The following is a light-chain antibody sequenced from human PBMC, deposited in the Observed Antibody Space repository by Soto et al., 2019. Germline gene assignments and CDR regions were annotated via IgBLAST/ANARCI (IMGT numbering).Light chain of an antibody. V-gene: IGLV1-40*01. Sequence: QSVLTQPPSVSGAPGQRVTISCTGSSSNIGAGYDIHWYQQLPGTAPKLLIYVNSNRPSGVPDRFSGSKSGTSASLAITVSLAEDEADYYCQSYDSILSGSTVVFGGGTKLTVL. CDR2: VNS. CDR1: SSNIGAGYD. CDR3: QSYDSILSGSTVV. J-gene: IGLJ2*01.